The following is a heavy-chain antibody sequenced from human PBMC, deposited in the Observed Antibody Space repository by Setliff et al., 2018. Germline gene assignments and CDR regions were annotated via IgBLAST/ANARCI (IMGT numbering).Heavy chain of an antibody. V-gene: IGHV1-18*01. J-gene: IGHJ3*02. Sequence: ASVKVSCKASGYIFTSYGFSWVRQAPGQGLEWMGWISTYNGKTNYAQKFQGRVTMTTDTSTSTAYMELRSLRSDDTAVYYCARDLDYNYGYLFDIWGQGTMVTVSS. CDR1: GYIFTSYG. CDR2: ISTYNGKT. CDR3: ARDLDYNYGYLFDI. D-gene: IGHD5-18*01.